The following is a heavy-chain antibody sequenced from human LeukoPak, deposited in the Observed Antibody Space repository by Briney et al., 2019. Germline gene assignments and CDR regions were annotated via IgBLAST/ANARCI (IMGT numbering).Heavy chain of an antibody. J-gene: IGHJ3*01. D-gene: IGHD6-13*01. CDR1: GFTFSSYW. V-gene: IGHV3-7*04. CDR2: IKPDGSEK. CDR3: ARGSSWNAFDL. Sequence: GGSLRLSCAASGFTFSSYWMVWVRQAPWKGPEWVANIKPDGSEKYYVDSVKGRFTISRDNAKNSLFLQMNSLRVEDTAVYYCARGSSWNAFDLWGQGTLVTVSS.